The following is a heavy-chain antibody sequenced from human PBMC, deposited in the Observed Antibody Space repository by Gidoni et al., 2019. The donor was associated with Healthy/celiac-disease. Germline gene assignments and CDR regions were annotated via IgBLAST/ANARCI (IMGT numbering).Heavy chain of an antibody. Sequence: QVQLVESGGGVVQPGRSLRLSCAASGFPFSSYGMHWVRQAPGKGLEWVAVISYDGSNKYYADSVKGRFTISRDNSKNTLYLQMNSLRAEDTAVYYCAKDRFRIAVAGTFDYWGQGTLVTVSS. D-gene: IGHD6-19*01. J-gene: IGHJ4*02. V-gene: IGHV3-30*18. CDR1: GFPFSSYG. CDR2: ISYDGSNK. CDR3: AKDRFRIAVAGTFDY.